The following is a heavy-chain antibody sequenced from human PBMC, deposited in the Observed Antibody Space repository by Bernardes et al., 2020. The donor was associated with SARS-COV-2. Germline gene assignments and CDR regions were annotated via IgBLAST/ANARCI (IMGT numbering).Heavy chain of an antibody. CDR3: ARDAIPIIGFDF. CDR2: ISPYNGDR. V-gene: IGHV1-18*04. CDR1: GYSFTNYG. Sequence: ASVKVSCKASGYSFTNYGISWVRQAPGHGLEWMGWISPYNGDRKYAQKFQGRVTMTTDTSTNIVYMELRSLRSDDTALYFCARDAIPIIGFDFWGQGTLVTVSS. D-gene: IGHD2-21*01. J-gene: IGHJ4*02.